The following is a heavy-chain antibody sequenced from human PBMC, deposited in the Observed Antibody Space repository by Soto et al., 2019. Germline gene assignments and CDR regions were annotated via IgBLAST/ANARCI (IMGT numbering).Heavy chain of an antibody. V-gene: IGHV4-30-2*01. D-gene: IGHD3-22*01. J-gene: IGHJ4*02. CDR2: IYHSGST. CDR1: GGSISSGGYS. Sequence: SETLSLTCAVSGGSISSGGYSWSWIRQPPGKGLEWIGYIYHSGSTYYNPSLKSRVTISVDRSKNQFSLKLSSVTAADTAVYYCARGDYYDSSGYYGTTTFDYWGQGTLVTVSS. CDR3: ARGDYYDSSGYYGTTTFDY.